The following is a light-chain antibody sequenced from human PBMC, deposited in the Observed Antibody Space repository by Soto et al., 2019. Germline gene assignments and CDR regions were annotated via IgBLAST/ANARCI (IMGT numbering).Light chain of an antibody. J-gene: IGLJ1*01. CDR3: SSYATSSTLQV. V-gene: IGLV2-14*01. CDR1: SGDVGGYNY. CDR2: EVN. Sequence: QSALTQPASVSGCPGQSITSAWAGTSGDVGGYNYVSWYQQHPGKAPKLMIYEVNNRPSGVSNRFSGSKSGNTAPLTISGLQAEDEADYYCSSYATSSTLQVFGTGTKVTVL.